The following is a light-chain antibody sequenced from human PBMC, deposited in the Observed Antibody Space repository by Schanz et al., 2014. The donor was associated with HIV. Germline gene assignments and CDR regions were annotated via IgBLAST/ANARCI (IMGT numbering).Light chain of an antibody. CDR3: QQYGSSPWT. J-gene: IGKJ1*01. Sequence: ETVLTQSPGTLSLSPGERATLSCRASQSVSSSLLAWYQQRPGQAPGLLIFGASNRATGIPDRFSGGVSGTDFTLTISRVEPEDYAVYYCQQYGSSPWTFGQGTRVDVK. CDR1: QSVSSSL. CDR2: GAS. V-gene: IGKV3-20*01.